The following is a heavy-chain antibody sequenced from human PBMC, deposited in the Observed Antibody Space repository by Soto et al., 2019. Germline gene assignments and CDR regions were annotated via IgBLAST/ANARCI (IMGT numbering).Heavy chain of an antibody. D-gene: IGHD1-26*01. CDR2: ISETGRST. V-gene: IGHV3-23*01. CDR3: SVMWGALDY. Sequence: GGSLRLSCVDSLFTFSNYVMSWVRQAPGKGLEWVSTISETGRSTYYADSVKGRFTISRDNAKNTLYLEMSSDRAEDPSVYYCSVMWGALDYWGQGTLVTVSS. CDR1: LFTFSNYV. J-gene: IGHJ4*02.